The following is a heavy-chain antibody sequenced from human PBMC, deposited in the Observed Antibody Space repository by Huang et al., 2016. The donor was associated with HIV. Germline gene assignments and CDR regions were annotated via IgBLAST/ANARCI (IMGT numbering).Heavy chain of an antibody. D-gene: IGHD3-3*01. J-gene: IGHJ6*03. CDR1: GGSFSGFS. CDR3: ARGVSRFLEWYYSYYMDV. V-gene: IGHV4-34*01. CDR2: VNPSGVS. Sequence: QVQLQQWGAGLLKPSETLSLTCAVYGGSFSGFSWTGVRQSPGRGLEWIGEVNPSGVSTHTPWPGTRVTISADTSKNQVSLSMASVTAADTGIYYCARGVSRFLEWYYSYYMDVWGTGTSVSVS.